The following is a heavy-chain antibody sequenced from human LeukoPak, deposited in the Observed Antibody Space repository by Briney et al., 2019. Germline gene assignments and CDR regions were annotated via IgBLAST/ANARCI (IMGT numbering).Heavy chain of an antibody. V-gene: IGHV3-23*01. J-gene: IGHJ4*02. Sequence: GGSLRLSCAASGFTFSNYAMAWVRQAPGKGLEWVSAIGGTGDSTYYADSVKGRFSISRDNSKNTLYLQMRSLRAEDTAVYYCANRPLNSASGWYGVDYWGQGTLVTVSS. CDR3: ANRPLNSASGWYGVDY. CDR1: GFTFSNYA. D-gene: IGHD6-19*01. CDR2: IGGTGDST.